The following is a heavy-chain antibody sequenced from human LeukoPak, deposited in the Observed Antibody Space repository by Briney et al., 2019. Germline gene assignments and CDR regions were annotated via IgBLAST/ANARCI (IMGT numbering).Heavy chain of an antibody. CDR1: GGSISSSSYY. Sequence: SETLSLTCTVSGGSISSSSYYWGWIRQPPGKGLEWIGSIYYSGSTYYNPSLKSRVTISVDTSKNQFSLKLSSVTAADTAVYYCAREVREQQLDYWGQGTLVTVSS. D-gene: IGHD6-13*01. J-gene: IGHJ4*02. V-gene: IGHV4-39*07. CDR3: AREVREQQLDY. CDR2: IYYSGST.